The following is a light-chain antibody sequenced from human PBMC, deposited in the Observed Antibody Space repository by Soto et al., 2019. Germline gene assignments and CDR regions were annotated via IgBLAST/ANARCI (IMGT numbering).Light chain of an antibody. V-gene: IGLV2-8*01. CDR2: EVS. J-gene: IGLJ3*02. CDR1: SSDVGGYNY. CDR3: RSYAGSNNLGV. Sequence: QSVLTQPPSASGSPGQSVTISCTGTSSDVGGYNYVSWYQQHPGKAPKLMIYEVSKRPSGVPDRFSGSKSGNTASLTVSGRLAEYEDDYYCRSYAGSNNLGVFGGGTKLTVL.